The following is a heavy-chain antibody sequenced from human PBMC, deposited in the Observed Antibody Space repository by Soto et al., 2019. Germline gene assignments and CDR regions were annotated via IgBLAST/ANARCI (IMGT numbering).Heavy chain of an antibody. Sequence: QVQLVESGGGVVHPGRSLRLSCAASGFPFSRYDMHWVRQAPGKGLEWVAVLWVDGSNDYYADSVQGRFTISRVNSKNTLYLQMESRRAEDTAVYYCAKVLYASESFDSEEAPYGMDVWGQGTTVTVSS. V-gene: IGHV3-33*06. CDR1: GFPFSRYD. CDR3: AKVLYASESFDSEEAPYGMDV. J-gene: IGHJ6*02. CDR2: LWVDGSND. D-gene: IGHD3-10*01.